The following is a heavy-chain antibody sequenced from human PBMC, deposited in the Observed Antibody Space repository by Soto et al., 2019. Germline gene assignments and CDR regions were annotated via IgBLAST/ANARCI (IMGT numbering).Heavy chain of an antibody. D-gene: IGHD1-1*01. J-gene: IGHJ5*02. CDR3: VRDGTKTLRDWFDP. CDR2: IYATGTT. V-gene: IGHV4-4*07. Sequence: SETLSLTCTVSGAPISGFYWSWIRKSAGKGLEWIGRIYATGTTDYNPSLKSRVMMSVDTSKKQFSLKLRSVTAADTAVYYCVRDGTKTLRDWFDPWGQGISVTVSS. CDR1: GAPISGFY.